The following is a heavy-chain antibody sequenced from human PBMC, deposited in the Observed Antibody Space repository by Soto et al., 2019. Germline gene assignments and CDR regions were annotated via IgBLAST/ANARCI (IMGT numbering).Heavy chain of an antibody. D-gene: IGHD2-15*01. CDR2: ISGSGGST. CDR3: AKDGYCSGGSCYFDY. J-gene: IGHJ4*02. V-gene: IGHV3-23*01. Sequence: PGGSLRLSCAASGFTFSSYAMSWVRQAPGKGLEWVSAISGSGGSTYNADNVKGRFTISRDNSKNTLNLKMNSLRADDTAVYYCAKDGYCSGGSCYFDYWGQGTLVTVSS. CDR1: GFTFSSYA.